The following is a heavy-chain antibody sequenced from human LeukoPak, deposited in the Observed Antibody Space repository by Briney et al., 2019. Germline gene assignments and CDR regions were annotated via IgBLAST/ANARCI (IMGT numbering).Heavy chain of an antibody. D-gene: IGHD2-2*01. CDR1: GYSFNTYW. Sequence: GESLKMSCRGSGYSFNTYWIGWVRQMPGKGLEWMGIIYPGDSDTRYSPSFQGQVTMSADKSINTAYLQWSSLKASDTAMYYCARRQGCSSTSCPPDYWGQGTLVTVSS. CDR3: ARRQGCSSTSCPPDY. CDR2: IYPGDSDT. V-gene: IGHV5-51*01. J-gene: IGHJ4*02.